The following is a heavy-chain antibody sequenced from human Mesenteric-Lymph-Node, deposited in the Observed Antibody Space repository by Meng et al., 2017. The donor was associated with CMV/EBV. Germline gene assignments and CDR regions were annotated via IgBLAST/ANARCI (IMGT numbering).Heavy chain of an antibody. V-gene: IGHV3-74*01. CDR2: INSDGSST. CDR3: VRAVAVAGTGGFY. CDR1: GFTFSSYY. Sequence: GGSLRLSCAASGFTFSSYYMHWVRLVPGKGLVWVSRINSDGSSTSYADSVKGRFTISRDNAKNTLNLQMNSLSVEDTAVYYCVRAVAVAGTGGFYWGQGTLVTVSS. D-gene: IGHD6-19*01. J-gene: IGHJ4*02.